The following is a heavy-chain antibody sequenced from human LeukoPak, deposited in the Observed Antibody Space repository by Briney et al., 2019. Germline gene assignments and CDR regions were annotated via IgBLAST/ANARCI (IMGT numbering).Heavy chain of an antibody. V-gene: IGHV1-2*02. CDR3: ARDPPIGGADVFDI. J-gene: IGHJ3*02. D-gene: IGHD3-10*01. CDR1: GYTFTRYY. CDR2: IYPNSGGT. Sequence: GASLKVSYKAAGYTFTRYYMHWVRQAPGQGLEWMGWIYPNSGGTNYAQKFQGRVTMTRDTSISTAYMELSRLTSDDTAVYYCARDPPIGGADVFDIWGQGTMVTVSS.